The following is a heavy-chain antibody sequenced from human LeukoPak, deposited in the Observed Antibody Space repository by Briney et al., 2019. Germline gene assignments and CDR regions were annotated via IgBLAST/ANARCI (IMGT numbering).Heavy chain of an antibody. Sequence: GGSLRLSCAASGFTFSGSAMHWVRQASGKGLEWVGRIRSKANSYATAYAASVKGRFTISRDDSKNTAYLQMNSLKTEDTAVYYCTSHGWAMVTKASYYYYYYMDVWGKGTTVTVSS. J-gene: IGHJ6*03. CDR2: IRSKANSYAT. D-gene: IGHD5-18*01. CDR3: TSHGWAMVTKASYYYYYYMDV. V-gene: IGHV3-73*01. CDR1: GFTFSGSA.